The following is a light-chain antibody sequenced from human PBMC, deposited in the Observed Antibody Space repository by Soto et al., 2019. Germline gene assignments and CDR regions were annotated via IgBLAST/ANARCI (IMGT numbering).Light chain of an antibody. V-gene: IGKV2-28*01. J-gene: IGKJ1*01. CDR2: LGS. CDR3: QQSYSTPRA. CDR1: QSLLHSNGYNY. Sequence: DIVMTQSPLSLPVTPGEPASISCRSSQSLLHSNGYNYLDWYLQKPGQSPQLLIYLGSNRASGVPDRFSGSGPGTDFTLTISSLQPEDFATYYCQQSYSTPRAFGQGTKVGIK.